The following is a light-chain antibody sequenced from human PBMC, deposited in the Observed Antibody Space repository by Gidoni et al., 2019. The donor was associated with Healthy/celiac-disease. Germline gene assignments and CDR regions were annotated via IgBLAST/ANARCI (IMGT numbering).Light chain of an antibody. CDR3: QQRSNWPPIT. Sequence: EIVLTQSPATLSLSPGERATLSCRASQSVSSYLAWYQQKPGQAPRLLIYYASNRATGIPARFSGSGSGTDFTPTISSLEPQDVAVYYCQQRSNWPPITFGQGTRLEIK. V-gene: IGKV3-11*01. CDR2: YAS. J-gene: IGKJ5*01. CDR1: QSVSSY.